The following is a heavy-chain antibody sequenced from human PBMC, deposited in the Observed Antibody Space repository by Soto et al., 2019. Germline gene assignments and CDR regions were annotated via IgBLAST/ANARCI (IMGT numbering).Heavy chain of an antibody. D-gene: IGHD3-10*01. V-gene: IGHV3-23*01. J-gene: IGHJ4*02. Sequence: GGSLRLSCAASGFTFSSYAMSWVRQAPGKGLEWVSAISGSASSTYYADSVKGRFTISRDNSKNTLYLQMNSLRAEDTAVYYCAKVPKHYFGSGSFDFDYWGQGTLVTVSS. CDR2: ISGSASST. CDR3: AKVPKHYFGSGSFDFDY. CDR1: GFTFSSYA.